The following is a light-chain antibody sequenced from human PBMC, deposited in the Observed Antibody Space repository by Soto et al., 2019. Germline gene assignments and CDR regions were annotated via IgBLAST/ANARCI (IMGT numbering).Light chain of an antibody. CDR2: GAS. J-gene: IGKJ1*01. V-gene: IGKV3-15*01. CDR1: QSFSSN. Sequence: EIMMTQSPATLSVSPGERATLSCRVSQSFSSNLAWYQQKPGQAPRLLIYGASTRATGIPARFSGSGSGTEFTLTISSLQSEDFAVYYCQQYNNWPPWTFGQGTKVDIK. CDR3: QQYNNWPPWT.